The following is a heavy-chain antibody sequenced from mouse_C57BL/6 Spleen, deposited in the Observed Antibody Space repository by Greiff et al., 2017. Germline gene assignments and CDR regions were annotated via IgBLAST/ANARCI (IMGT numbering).Heavy chain of an antibody. Sequence: EVQLVESGGGLVKPGGSLKLSCAASGFTFSDYGMHWVRQAPEKGLEWVAYISSGSSTIYYADTVKGRFTISRDNAKNTLFLQMTSLRSEDTAMYYCARIDYGNYLYFDVWGTGTTVTVSS. J-gene: IGHJ1*03. CDR3: ARIDYGNYLYFDV. V-gene: IGHV5-17*01. CDR2: ISSGSSTI. D-gene: IGHD2-1*01. CDR1: GFTFSDYG.